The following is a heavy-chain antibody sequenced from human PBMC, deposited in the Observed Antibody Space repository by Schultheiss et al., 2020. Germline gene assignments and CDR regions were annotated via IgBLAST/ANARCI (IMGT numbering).Heavy chain of an antibody. CDR2: INHSGST. V-gene: IGHV4-34*01. J-gene: IGHJ5*02. D-gene: IGHD3-10*01. Sequence: SETLSLTCAVYGGSFSGYYWSWIRQPPGKGLEWIGEINHSGSTNYNPSLKSRVTISVDTSKNQFSLKLSSVTAADTAVYYCARGRGRGWFDPWDQGTLVTVSS. CDR1: GGSFSGYY. CDR3: ARGRGRGWFDP.